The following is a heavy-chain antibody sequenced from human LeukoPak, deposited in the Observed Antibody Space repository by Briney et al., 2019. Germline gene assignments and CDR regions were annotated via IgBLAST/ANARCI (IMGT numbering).Heavy chain of an antibody. V-gene: IGHV4-34*01. CDR3: ARGYCGGDCYNDY. CDR2: INHSGST. D-gene: IGHD2-21*02. Sequence: SETLSLTCAVYGGYFSGYYWSWLRQPPGKGLEWIGEINHSGSTNYNPSLKSRVTISVDTSKNQFSLKLSSVTAADTAVYYCARGYCGGDCYNDYWGQGTLVTVSS. CDR1: GGYFSGYY. J-gene: IGHJ4*02.